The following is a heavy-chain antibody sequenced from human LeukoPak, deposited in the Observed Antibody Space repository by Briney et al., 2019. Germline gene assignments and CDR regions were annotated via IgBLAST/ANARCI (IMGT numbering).Heavy chain of an antibody. CDR2: ISGSGSSI. V-gene: IGHV3-48*03. CDR3: ARDDVLSLGISFDL. D-gene: IGHD3-10*02. Sequence: GGSLRLSCAASGFTFTTYEMNWVRQAPGKGLEWVSYISGSGSSIYYADSVEGRFTISRDDAKHSLYLQMNSLRAEDTAVYYCARDDVLSLGISFDLWGRGTLVTVSS. CDR1: GFTFTTYE. J-gene: IGHJ2*01.